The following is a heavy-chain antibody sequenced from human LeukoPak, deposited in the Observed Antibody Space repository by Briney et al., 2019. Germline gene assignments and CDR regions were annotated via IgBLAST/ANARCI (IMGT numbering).Heavy chain of an antibody. CDR1: GFTFSSYA. D-gene: IGHD6-6*01. CDR3: AKDVVRVSSKGWFDP. Sequence: QPGGSLELSCVASGFTFSSYAMSWVRQAPGKGLEWVSTISGSGGSTYYADSVKGRFTISRDNSKNTLSLQMNSLRAEDTAVYYCAKDVVRVSSKGWFDPWGQGTLVSVSS. V-gene: IGHV3-23*01. J-gene: IGHJ5*02. CDR2: ISGSGGST.